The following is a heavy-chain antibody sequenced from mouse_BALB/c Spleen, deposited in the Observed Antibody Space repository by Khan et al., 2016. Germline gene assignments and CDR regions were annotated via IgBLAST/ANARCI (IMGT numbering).Heavy chain of an antibody. Sequence: QVQLQQSGADLVRPGASVKLSCKALGYTFTDYEMHWVKQTPVHGLEWIGGIHPGRGGTAYNQKFKGKATLTDDKSSSTAYMELSSLTSEDTAVYYCTKRYEAWFTYWGQGTLVTVSA. V-gene: IGHV1-15*01. D-gene: IGHD2-14*01. CDR1: GYTFTDYE. J-gene: IGHJ3*01. CDR2: IHPGRGGT. CDR3: TKRYEAWFTY.